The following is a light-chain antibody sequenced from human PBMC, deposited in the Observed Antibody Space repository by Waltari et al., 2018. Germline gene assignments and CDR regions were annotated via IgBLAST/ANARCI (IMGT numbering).Light chain of an antibody. J-gene: IGLJ1*01. CDR2: DVN. CDR3: CSYTRSSTYV. V-gene: IGLV2-14*01. CDR1: RSDIGTYHY. Sequence: QSALPQPASVSGSPGQSITISCTGTRSDIGTYHYLSWYQQYPGKAPKLMIYDVNKRPSGVSDRFSGSKSGNTASLTISGLQAEDEADYYCCSYTRSSTYVFGTGTQVTVL.